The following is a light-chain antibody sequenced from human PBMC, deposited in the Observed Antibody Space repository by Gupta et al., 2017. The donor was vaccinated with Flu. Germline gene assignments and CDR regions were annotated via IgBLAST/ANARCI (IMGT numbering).Light chain of an antibody. J-gene: IGLJ3*02. CDR3: NSQDSSGNNGV. CDR2: GRN. Sequence: SSALPQYLAVSVALGQTVRITCHGDSLRTSYASWYQQKPGQAPVLVIFGRNNRPSGIPDRFSGSSSGNTVSLTITGAQAEDEADYYCNSQDSSGNNGVFGGGTKLTVL. CDR1: SLRTSY. V-gene: IGLV3-19*01.